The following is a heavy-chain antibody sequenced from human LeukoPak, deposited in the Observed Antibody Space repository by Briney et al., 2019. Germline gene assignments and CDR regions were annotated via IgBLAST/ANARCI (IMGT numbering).Heavy chain of an antibody. V-gene: IGHV3-11*04. Sequence: PGGSLRFSCAASGFIFSDYYMSWIRQAPAKGLEWVSYISSGGSTIYYADSVKGRFTISRDNAKNSLYLQMNSLRAEDTAVYYCARDIYYYDSSGYYFPGGSDYWGQGTLVTVSS. J-gene: IGHJ4*02. CDR2: ISSGGSTI. D-gene: IGHD3-22*01. CDR1: GFIFSDYY. CDR3: ARDIYYYDSSGYYFPGGSDY.